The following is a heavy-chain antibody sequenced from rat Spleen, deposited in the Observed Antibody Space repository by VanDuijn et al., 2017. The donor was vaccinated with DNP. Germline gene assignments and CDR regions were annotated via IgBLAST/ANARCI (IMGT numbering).Heavy chain of an antibody. J-gene: IGHJ3*01. CDR3: TTASTEGFAN. CDR1: GFIFSNYW. D-gene: IGHD1-11*01. Sequence: EVQLVESGGGPVQPGRSLKLSCVASGFIFSNYWMTWIRQAPGKGLEWVASISSTGDNTYYSDSVKGRFSISRDNAKSTLYLQMDSLRSEDTATYYCTTASTEGFANWGQGTLVTVSS. CDR2: ISSTGDNT. V-gene: IGHV5-31*01.